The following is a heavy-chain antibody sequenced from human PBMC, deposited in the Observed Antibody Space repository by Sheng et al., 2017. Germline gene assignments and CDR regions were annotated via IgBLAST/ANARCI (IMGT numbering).Heavy chain of an antibody. V-gene: IGHV4-34*01. Sequence: QVQLQQWGAGLLKPSETLSLTCAVYGGSFSGYYWSWIRQPPGKGLEWIGEINHSGSTNYNPSLKSRVTISVDTSKNQFSLKLSSVTAADTAVYYCASSRYSGSYSVYWGQGTLVTVSS. J-gene: IGHJ4*02. CDR1: GGSFSGYY. CDR2: INHSGST. CDR3: ASSRYSGSYSVY. D-gene: IGHD1-26*01.